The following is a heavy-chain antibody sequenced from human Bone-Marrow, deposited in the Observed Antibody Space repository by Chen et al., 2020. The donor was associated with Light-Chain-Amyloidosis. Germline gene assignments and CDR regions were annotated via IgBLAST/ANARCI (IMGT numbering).Heavy chain of an antibody. Sequence: QVQLVESGGGVVQPGRSLRLSCAASGFTFSSYGMHWVLQAPGKGLEWVAVISYDGSNKYYANSVKGRFTISRDNSKNTLYLQMNSLRAEDTAVYYCAKEVPGFWYYFDYWGQGILVTVSS. V-gene: IGHV3-30*18. CDR2: ISYDGSNK. CDR3: AKEVPGFWYYFDY. J-gene: IGHJ4*02. CDR1: GFTFSSYG. D-gene: IGHD6-13*01.